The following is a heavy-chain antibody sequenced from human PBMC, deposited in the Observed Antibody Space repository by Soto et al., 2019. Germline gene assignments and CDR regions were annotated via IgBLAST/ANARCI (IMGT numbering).Heavy chain of an antibody. J-gene: IGHJ3*01. CDR2: INPSSSHL. CDR1: GFTFSTYH. D-gene: IGHD2-15*01. Sequence: EVQLVESGGGLVMPGGSLRLSCAASGFTFSTYHMNWVRQAPGKGLEWVSSINPSSSHLYYADSVRGLFTISRDNSKTSMALQMNSLRTEDAAVYYCARGYCAGGSCYLRRDAIDVWGQGKMVTVSS. V-gene: IGHV3-21*01. CDR3: ARGYCAGGSCYLRRDAIDV.